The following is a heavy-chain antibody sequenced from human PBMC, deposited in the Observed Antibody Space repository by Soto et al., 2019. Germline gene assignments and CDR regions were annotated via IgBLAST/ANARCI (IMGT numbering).Heavy chain of an antibody. V-gene: IGHV3-21*01. D-gene: IGHD4-17*01. J-gene: IGHJ3*02. Sequence: EVQLVESGGGLVKPGGSLRLSCAASGFSFSSYSMNWVRQAQGRGLEWVSSISGSGRSTYDADSLKGRITISRDNTKNSVYLQMNSLRAEDSAMYYCTRDQTVIKDHDAFDIWGQGTMVTVSP. CDR3: TRDQTVIKDHDAFDI. CDR2: ISGSGRST. CDR1: GFSFSSYS.